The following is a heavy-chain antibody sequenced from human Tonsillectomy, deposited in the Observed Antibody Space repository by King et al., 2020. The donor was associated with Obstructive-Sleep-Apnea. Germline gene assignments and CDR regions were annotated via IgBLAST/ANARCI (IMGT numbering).Heavy chain of an antibody. CDR2: IAYDGSNK. D-gene: IGHD3-10*01. CDR3: ARDRMMVRGVNLGDY. V-gene: IGHV3-30*04. Sequence: ESGGGVVQPGRSLRLSCAASGFPFSNYAVHWVRQAPGKGLEWVAVIAYDGSNKYYADSVKGRFTISRDNSKNTLYLQMNNLRVEDTAVYYCARDRMMVRGVNLGDYWGQGTLVTVTS. CDR1: GFPFSNYA. J-gene: IGHJ4*02.